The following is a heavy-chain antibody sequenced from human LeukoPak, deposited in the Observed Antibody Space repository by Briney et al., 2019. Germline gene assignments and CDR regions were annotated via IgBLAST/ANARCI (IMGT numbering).Heavy chain of an antibody. J-gene: IGHJ4*02. CDR1: CGSISSSNW. CDR2: IYHSGST. CDR3: ARGYHDGYLGWDYFDY. Sequence: PSETLSLTCAVSCGSISSSNWWSWVRQPPGKGLEWIGEIYHSGSTNYNPSLKSRVTISVDKSKNQFSLKLSSVTAADTAVYYCARGYHDGYLGWDYFDYWGQGTLVTVSS. V-gene: IGHV4-4*02. D-gene: IGHD3-22*01.